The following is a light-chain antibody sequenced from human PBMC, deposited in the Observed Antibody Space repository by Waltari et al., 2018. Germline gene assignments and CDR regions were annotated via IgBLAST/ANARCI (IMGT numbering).Light chain of an antibody. CDR1: TSDIGFHNY. CDR3: SSYTTRDTWL. V-gene: IGLV2-14*03. Sequence: QSALPQPASVSGSPGQSLTISCTGTTSDIGFHNYVSWYQQHPGKAPKLILDGVSKRPSGVSNRFSGSKADNTASLTISGVQAGDEADYYCSSYTTRDTWLFGGGTKVTVL. CDR2: GVS. J-gene: IGLJ3*02.